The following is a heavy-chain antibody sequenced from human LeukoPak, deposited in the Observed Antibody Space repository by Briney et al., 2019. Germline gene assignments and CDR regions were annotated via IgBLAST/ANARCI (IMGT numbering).Heavy chain of an antibody. CDR1: GFTVSGSY. V-gene: IGHV3-23*01. CDR2: ISGSGGST. J-gene: IGHJ6*02. CDR3: ATGQGTSPIYYYYYGMDV. Sequence: GGSLRLSCAASGFTVSGSYMSWVRQAPGKGLEWVSAISGSGGSTYYADSVKGRFTISRDNSKNTLYLQMNSLRAEDTAVYYCATGQGTSPIYYYYYGMDVWGQGTTVTVSS. D-gene: IGHD2-2*01.